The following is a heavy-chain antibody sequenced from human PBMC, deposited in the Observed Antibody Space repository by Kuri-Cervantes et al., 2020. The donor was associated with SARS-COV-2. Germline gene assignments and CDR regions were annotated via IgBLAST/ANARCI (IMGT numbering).Heavy chain of an antibody. V-gene: IGHV3-30*03. CDR1: GFTFSSYG. CDR3: ATDRVRVVTHNFDY. Sequence: GESLKISCAASGFTFSSYGMHWVRQAPGKGLERVAVIAYDGSNKYYGNSVKGRFTISRDNSKNTLYLQMNSLRAEDTAVYYCATDRVRVVTHNFDYWGQGTLVTVSS. D-gene: IGHD3-10*01. CDR2: IAYDGSNK. J-gene: IGHJ4*02.